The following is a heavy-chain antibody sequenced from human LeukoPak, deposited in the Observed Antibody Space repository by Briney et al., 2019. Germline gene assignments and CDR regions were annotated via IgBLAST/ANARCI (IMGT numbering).Heavy chain of an antibody. J-gene: IGHJ4*02. Sequence: SGPTLVNPTQTLTLTCTFSGFSLSTSGVGVGWIRQPPGKALEWLAVIYWNDDKRYSPSLKTRLSITGDTSKNQVVLTMTDMDPVDTATYFCAVARVGALDYWGQGTLVTVSS. D-gene: IGHD4-17*01. CDR1: GFSLSTSGVG. CDR2: IYWNDDK. V-gene: IGHV2-5*01. CDR3: AVARVGALDY.